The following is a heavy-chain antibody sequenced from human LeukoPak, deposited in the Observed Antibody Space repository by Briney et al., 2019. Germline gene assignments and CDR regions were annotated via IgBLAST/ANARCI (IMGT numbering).Heavy chain of an antibody. CDR2: ISYDGSNK. J-gene: IGHJ3*02. CDR1: GFTFSSYA. CDR3: ARGYYYDSSGPANDAFDI. Sequence: QPGGSLRLSCAASGFTFSSYAMHWVRQAPGKGLEWVAVISYDGSNKYYADSVKGRFTISRDNSKNTLYLQMNSLRAEDTAVYYCARGYYYDSSGPANDAFDIWGQGTMVTVSS. D-gene: IGHD3-22*01. V-gene: IGHV3-30*01.